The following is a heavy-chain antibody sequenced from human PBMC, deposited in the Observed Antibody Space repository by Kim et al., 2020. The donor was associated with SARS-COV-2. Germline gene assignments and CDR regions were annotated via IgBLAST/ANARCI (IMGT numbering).Heavy chain of an antibody. V-gene: IGHV3-30*18. J-gene: IGHJ4*02. CDR3: AKDAQPFIVVVVAARWGGFDY. Sequence: GGSLRLSCAASGFTFSSYGMHWVRQAPGKGLEWVAVISYDGSNKYYADSVKGRFTISRDNSKNTLYLQMNSLRAEDTAVYYCAKDAQPFIVVVVAARWGGFDYWGQGTLVTVSS. CDR1: GFTFSSYG. D-gene: IGHD2-15*01. CDR2: ISYDGSNK.